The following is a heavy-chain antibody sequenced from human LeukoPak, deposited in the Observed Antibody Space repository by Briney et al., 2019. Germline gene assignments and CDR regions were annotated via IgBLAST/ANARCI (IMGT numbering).Heavy chain of an antibody. CDR2: ILPGGSES. D-gene: IGHD3-22*01. J-gene: IGHJ4*02. CDR1: GYSFSSNM. Sequence: GGSLRLSCVVSGYSFSSNMMTWVRQAPGKGLEWMATILPGGSESYRVDSVKGRFTISRDNAKNSLYLQMNSLRAEDPAVSYCARLRRNNANSGYYYYYDYWGQGTLVTVSS. CDR3: ARLRRNNANSGYYYYYDY. V-gene: IGHV3-7*01.